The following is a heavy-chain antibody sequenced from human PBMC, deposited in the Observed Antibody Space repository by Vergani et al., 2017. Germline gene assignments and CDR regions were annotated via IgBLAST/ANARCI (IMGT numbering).Heavy chain of an antibody. V-gene: IGHV4-61*02. Sequence: QVQLQESGPGLVKPSQTLSLTCTVSGGSFSTGGQSWTWLRQSAGKGLEWIGRIYTSGATNYNPSLKTRVTISVDTSKNQFSLRLTSVTAADTAVYYCASDTHSGQRADRWGQGILVTVTS. CDR3: ASDTHSGQRADR. CDR2: IYTSGAT. CDR1: GGSFSTGGQS. J-gene: IGHJ5*02. D-gene: IGHD6-19*01.